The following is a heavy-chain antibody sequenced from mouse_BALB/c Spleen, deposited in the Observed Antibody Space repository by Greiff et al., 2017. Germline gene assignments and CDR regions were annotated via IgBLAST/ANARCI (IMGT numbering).Heavy chain of an antibody. V-gene: IGHV2-6-7*01. Sequence: VKLVESGPGLVAPSQSLSITCTVSGFSLTGYGVNWVRQPPGKGLEWLGMIWGDGSTDYNSALKSRLSISKDNSKSQVFLKMNSLQTDDTARYYCARQGYDYDVGLDAMDYWGQGTSVTVSS. CDR3: ARQGYDYDVGLDAMDY. CDR1: GFSLTGYG. D-gene: IGHD2-4*01. J-gene: IGHJ4*01. CDR2: IWGDGST.